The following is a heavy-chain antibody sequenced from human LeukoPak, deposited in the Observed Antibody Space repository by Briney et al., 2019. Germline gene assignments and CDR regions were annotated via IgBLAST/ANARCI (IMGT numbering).Heavy chain of an antibody. V-gene: IGHV3-53*01. CDR3: ARVGDHFHWYLDL. CDR2: LYSGSDT. Sequence: GGSLTLSCAASGFSVSLNYMNWVRQAPGKGLEWVSILYSGSDTYYADSVKGRFTISRDSSKNMLFLHMNSLRVEDTAVYYCARVGDHFHWYLDLWGRGTLATVSS. CDR1: GFSVSLNY. J-gene: IGHJ2*01. D-gene: IGHD3-3*02.